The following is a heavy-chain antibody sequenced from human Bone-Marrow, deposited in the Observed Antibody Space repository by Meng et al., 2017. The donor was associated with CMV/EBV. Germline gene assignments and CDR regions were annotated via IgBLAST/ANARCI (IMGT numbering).Heavy chain of an antibody. V-gene: IGHV4-59*01. CDR2: IYYSGST. CDR3: ARDQREGAGWSGYYYGMDV. D-gene: IGHD3-3*01. CDR1: GGSISSYY. Sequence: SETLSLTCTVSGGSISSYYWSWIRQPPGKGLEWIGYIYYSGSTNYNPSLKSRVTISVDTSKNQFSLKLSSVTAADTAVYYCARDQREGAGWSGYYYGMDVWGQGNTVAVSS. J-gene: IGHJ6*02.